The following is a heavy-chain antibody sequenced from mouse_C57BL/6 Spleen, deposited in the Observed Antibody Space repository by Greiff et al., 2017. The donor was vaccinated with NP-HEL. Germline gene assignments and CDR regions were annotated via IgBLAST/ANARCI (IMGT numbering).Heavy chain of an antibody. CDR1: GYSITSGYY. CDR2: ISYDGSN. Sequence: EVKLQESGPGLVKPSQSLSLTCSVTGYSITSGYYWNWIRQFPGNQLEWMGYISYDGSNNYNPSLKNRISITRDTSKNHFFLKLNSVTTEETATYYCAREVTSRGFDYWGQGTTLTVSS. D-gene: IGHD2-1*01. V-gene: IGHV3-6*01. J-gene: IGHJ2*01. CDR3: AREVTSRGFDY.